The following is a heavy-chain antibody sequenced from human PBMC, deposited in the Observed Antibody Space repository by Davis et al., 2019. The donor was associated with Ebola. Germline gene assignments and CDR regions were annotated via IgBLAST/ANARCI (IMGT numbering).Heavy chain of an antibody. Sequence: GESLNLSCKCSGYSFTSYWIGWVRQMPGKGLEWMGIIYPGDSDTRYSPSFHGQVTISADKSISTAYLQWSSLKASDTAMYYYATQSYSSSTYCSGGSGYSDYYYGMDVWGQGTTVTVSS. CDR3: ATQSYSSSTYCSGGSGYSDYYYGMDV. J-gene: IGHJ6*02. V-gene: IGHV5-51*01. CDR2: IYPGDSDT. D-gene: IGHD2-15*01. CDR1: GYSFTSYW.